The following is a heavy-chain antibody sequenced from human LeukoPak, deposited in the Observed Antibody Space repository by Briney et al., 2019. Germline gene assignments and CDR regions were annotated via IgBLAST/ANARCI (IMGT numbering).Heavy chain of an antibody. Sequence: GGSLRLSCAASGLTFSSYWMHWVRQAPGKGLVWVSRINSDGSSTSYADSVKGRFTISRDNAKNTLYLQMNSLRAEDTAVYYCARAHDYYYYYMDVWGKGTTVTVSS. CDR3: ARAHDYYYYYMDV. V-gene: IGHV3-74*01. J-gene: IGHJ6*03. CDR1: GLTFSSYW. CDR2: INSDGSST.